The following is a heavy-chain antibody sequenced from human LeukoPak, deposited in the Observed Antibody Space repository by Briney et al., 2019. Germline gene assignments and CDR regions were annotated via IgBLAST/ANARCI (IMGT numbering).Heavy chain of an antibody. D-gene: IGHD1-14*01. J-gene: IGHJ5*02. Sequence: GGSLRLSCAASGFSFSSYAMTWLLQAPGKGLEWVSSISSTSTYIYYADSVKGRFTISRENAKNSLYLQINTLRAEDTAVYYCAKPAAGASNWFDPWGQGTLVTVSS. CDR3: AKPAAGASNWFDP. CDR1: GFSFSSYA. V-gene: IGHV3-21*01. CDR2: ISSTSTYI.